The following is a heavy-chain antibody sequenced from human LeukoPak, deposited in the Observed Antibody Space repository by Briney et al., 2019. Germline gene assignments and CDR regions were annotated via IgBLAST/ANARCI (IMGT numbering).Heavy chain of an antibody. CDR3: ARGSGYYYYYGMDV. Sequence: PSETLSLTCAVYGGSFSGYYWSWIRQPPGKGLEWIGEINHSGSTNYNPSLKSRVTISVDTSKNQFSLKLSSVTAADTAVYYCARGSGYYYYYGMDVWGKGTTVTVS. V-gene: IGHV4-34*01. CDR2: INHSGST. CDR1: GGSFSGYY. J-gene: IGHJ6*04.